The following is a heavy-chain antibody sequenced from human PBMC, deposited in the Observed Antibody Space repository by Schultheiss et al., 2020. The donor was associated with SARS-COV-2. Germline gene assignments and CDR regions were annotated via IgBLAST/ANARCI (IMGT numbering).Heavy chain of an antibody. J-gene: IGHJ4*02. CDR3: AKDARSSWDIDY. Sequence: SVKVSCKASGGTFSSYAISWVRQAPGQGLEWMGGIIPIFGTANYAQKFQGRVTITADESTSTAYMELSSLRSEDTAVYYCAKDARSSWDIDYWGQGTLVTVSS. D-gene: IGHD6-13*01. CDR2: IIPIFGTA. V-gene: IGHV1-69*13. CDR1: GGTFSSYA.